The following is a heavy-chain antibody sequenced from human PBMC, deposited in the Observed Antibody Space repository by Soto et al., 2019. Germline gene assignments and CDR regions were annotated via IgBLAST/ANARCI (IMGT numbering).Heavy chain of an antibody. CDR3: ARGGTTVATIGDH. V-gene: IGHV3-48*02. Sequence: EVLLVESGGGLVQSGGSLRLSCAASTSTFSRYGMNWVRQAPGTGLEWISFISPSGVTIYYADSVRGRFTIARDNATNLLVLQMNTLRDDDTGVYFCARGGTTVATIGDHWRQGTLVTVAS. CDR2: ISPSGVTI. CDR1: TSTFSRYG. D-gene: IGHD4-17*01. J-gene: IGHJ4*02.